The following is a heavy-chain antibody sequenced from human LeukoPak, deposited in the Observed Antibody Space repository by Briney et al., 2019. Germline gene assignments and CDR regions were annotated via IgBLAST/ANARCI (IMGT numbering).Heavy chain of an antibody. J-gene: IGHJ4*01. D-gene: IGHD1-26*01. CDR2: INPKTGGT. V-gene: IGHV1-2*02. CDR3: ARAGRELLHHY. Sequence: ASVKVSCKASGYTFSDHYMHWVRQAPGQGLEWMGWINPKTGGTNYAQRFQGRVTLTRDTSISTAYMELSSLTSDDTAVYYCARAGRELLHHYWGQGTLVTVSS. CDR1: GYTFSDHY.